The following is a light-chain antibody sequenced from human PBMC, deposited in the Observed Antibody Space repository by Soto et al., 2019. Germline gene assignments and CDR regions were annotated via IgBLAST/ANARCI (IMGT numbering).Light chain of an antibody. V-gene: IGLV2-8*01. CDR1: SSDVGSYNY. Sequence: QSVLTQPPSASGSPGQSVTISCTKTSSDVGSYNYVSWYQQHPGKAPKLMIYEVTKRPSGVPDRFSGSKSGNTASLTVSGLQAEDEADYYCSSYAGSNNWIFGGGTKVTVL. CDR2: EVT. J-gene: IGLJ2*01. CDR3: SSYAGSNNWI.